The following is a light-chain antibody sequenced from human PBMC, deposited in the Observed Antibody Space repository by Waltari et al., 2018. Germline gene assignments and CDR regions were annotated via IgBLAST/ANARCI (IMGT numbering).Light chain of an antibody. CDR2: DAS. V-gene: IGKV1-33*01. CDR3: QQYDNLPRT. J-gene: IGKJ4*01. Sequence: DIQMTQSPSSLSASVGDRVTITCQASQDISNYLNWYQQKPGKAPKLMIYDASKLETGVPSRFSGSGSGTYFTFTITSLQPEDIATYYCQQYDNLPRTFGGGTKVEIK. CDR1: QDISNY.